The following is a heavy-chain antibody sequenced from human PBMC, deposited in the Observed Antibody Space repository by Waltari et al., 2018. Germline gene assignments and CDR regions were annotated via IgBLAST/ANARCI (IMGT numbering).Heavy chain of an antibody. CDR2: IYHSGST. J-gene: IGHJ6*02. D-gene: IGHD1-26*01. CDR1: GYSISSGYY. CDR3: AREAYSGSYSNYGMDV. Sequence: QVQLQESGPGLVKPSETLSLTCAVSGYSISSGYYWGWIRQPPGKGLEWIGSIYHSGSTYYNPARKSRVTIAVDTSKNQFSLKLSSVTAADTAVYYCAREAYSGSYSNYGMDVWGQGTTVTVSS. V-gene: IGHV4-38-2*02.